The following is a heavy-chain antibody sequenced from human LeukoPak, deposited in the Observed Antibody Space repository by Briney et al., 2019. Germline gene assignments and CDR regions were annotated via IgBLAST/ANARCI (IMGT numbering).Heavy chain of an antibody. V-gene: IGHV3-73*01. CDR1: GFTFSGSA. J-gene: IGHJ3*02. D-gene: IGHD3-10*01. Sequence: QSGGSLRLSCAASGFTFSGSAMHWVRQASGKGLEWVGRIRSKANSYATAYAASVKGRFTISRDDSKNTAYLQMNSLKTEDTAVYYCTRQITMVRGVIIGDIWGQGAMVTVSS. CDR2: IRSKANSYAT. CDR3: TRQITMVRGVIIGDI.